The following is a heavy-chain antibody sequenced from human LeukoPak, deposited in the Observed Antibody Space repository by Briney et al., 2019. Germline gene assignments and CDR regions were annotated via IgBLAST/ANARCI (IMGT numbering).Heavy chain of an antibody. V-gene: IGHV4-59*01. CDR1: GGSITNSY. CDR2: INYSGTT. CDR3: ARDPLSTNDFDI. J-gene: IGHJ3*02. D-gene: IGHD1-1*01. Sequence: SETLSLTRTVSGGSITNSYWNWIRQSPGKGLEWIGYINYSGTTNYNPSLRGRVTISVDTSKNQFSLKLSSVTAADTAVYFCARDPLSTNDFDIWGQGTMVTVSS.